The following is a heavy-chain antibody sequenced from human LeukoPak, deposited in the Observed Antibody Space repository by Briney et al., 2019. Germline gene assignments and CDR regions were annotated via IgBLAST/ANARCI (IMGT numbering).Heavy chain of an antibody. Sequence: PSETLSLTCAVYGGSFSGYYCSWIRQPPGKGLEWIGEINHSGSTNYNLSLKSRVTISGGTSKNQFSLKLSSVTAADTTVYYCARGHRDYDILTGYYYNYWGQGTLVTVSS. D-gene: IGHD3-9*01. J-gene: IGHJ4*02. CDR3: ARGHRDYDILTGYYYNY. V-gene: IGHV4-34*01. CDR2: INHSGST. CDR1: GGSFSGYY.